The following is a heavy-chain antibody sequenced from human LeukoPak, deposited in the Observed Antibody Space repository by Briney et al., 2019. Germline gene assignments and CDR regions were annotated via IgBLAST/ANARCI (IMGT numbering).Heavy chain of an antibody. Sequence: SETLSLTSNVSGGSISSYYWSWIRQPAGKVLEWIGRIYTSGSANYNPSLKSRVTMSVDTSKNQFSLKLSSVTAADAAVYYCAGSSGWSYFDCWGQGTLVTVSS. CDR3: AGSSGWSYFDC. CDR2: IYTSGSA. V-gene: IGHV4-4*07. D-gene: IGHD6-19*01. CDR1: GGSISSYY. J-gene: IGHJ4*02.